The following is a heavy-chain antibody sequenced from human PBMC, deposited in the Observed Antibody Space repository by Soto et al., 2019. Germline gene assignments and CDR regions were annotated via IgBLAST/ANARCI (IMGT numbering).Heavy chain of an antibody. Sequence: GGSLRLSCAASGFTFSSYAMHWVRQAPGKGLEWVAVISYDGSNKYYADSVKGRFTISRDNAKNTLYLQMDNLRAEDTAVYFCGRDLGGSGTPLEYYGMDVWGRGTTVTVSS. CDR1: GFTFSSYA. CDR3: GRDLGGSGTPLEYYGMDV. J-gene: IGHJ6*02. D-gene: IGHD3-10*01. V-gene: IGHV3-30-3*01. CDR2: ISYDGSNK.